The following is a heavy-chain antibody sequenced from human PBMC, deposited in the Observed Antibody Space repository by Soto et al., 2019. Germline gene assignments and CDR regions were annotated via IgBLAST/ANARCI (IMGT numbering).Heavy chain of an antibody. CDR1: GGSVSSGSYY. J-gene: IGHJ5*02. D-gene: IGHD6-6*01. CDR3: ARDPSIAARMSWFDP. Sequence: SETLSLTCTVSGGSVSSGSYYWSWIRQPPGKGLEWIGYIYYSGSTNYNPSLKSRVTISVDTSKNQFSLKLSSVTAADTAVYYCARDPSIAARMSWFDPWGQGTLVTVSS. V-gene: IGHV4-61*01. CDR2: IYYSGST.